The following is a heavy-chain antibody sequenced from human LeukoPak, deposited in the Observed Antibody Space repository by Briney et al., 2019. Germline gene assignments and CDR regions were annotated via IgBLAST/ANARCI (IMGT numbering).Heavy chain of an antibody. V-gene: IGHV4-4*07. D-gene: IGHD3-9*01. CDR3: ARLYFDWLLDY. J-gene: IGHJ4*02. CDR2: IHTSGST. CDR1: GVSITSYY. Sequence: SETLSLTCTVSGVSITSYYWSWIRQPAGKGLEWIGRIHTSGSTNYNPSLKSRVTMSVDTSKNQFSLKLSSVTAADTAVYYCARLYFDWLLDYWGQGTLVTVSS.